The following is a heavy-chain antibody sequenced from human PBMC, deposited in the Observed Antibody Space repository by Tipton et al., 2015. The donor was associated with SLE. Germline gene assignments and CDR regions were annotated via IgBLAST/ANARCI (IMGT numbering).Heavy chain of an antibody. V-gene: IGHV4-59*11. D-gene: IGHD2-15*01. J-gene: IGHJ4*02. CDR1: GGSISSHY. Sequence: TLSLTCTVSGGSISSHYWSWIRQPPGKGLEWIGYIYYSGSTNYNPSLKSRVTISVDTSKNQFSLKLSSVTAADTAVYYCATPAHIAVRYWGQGTLVTVSS. CDR2: IYYSGST. CDR3: ATPAHIAVRY.